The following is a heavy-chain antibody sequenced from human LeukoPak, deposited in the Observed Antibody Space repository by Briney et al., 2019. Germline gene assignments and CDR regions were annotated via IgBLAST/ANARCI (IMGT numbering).Heavy chain of an antibody. D-gene: IGHD2-2*01. CDR1: GYTFSDPF. V-gene: IGHV1-2*06. Sequence: ASVKVSCQTSGYTFSDPFLHWVRQAPGQSLEWVGRINSGGRTDYAQKFQGRVTLTRDTSISTAYMDLSSLTSDDTAMYYCARGRYDRHLDAWGQGTLVTVSS. CDR3: ARGRYDRHLDA. J-gene: IGHJ5*02. CDR2: INSGGRT.